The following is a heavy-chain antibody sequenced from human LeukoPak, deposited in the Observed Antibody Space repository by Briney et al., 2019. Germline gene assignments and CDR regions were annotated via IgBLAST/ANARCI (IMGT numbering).Heavy chain of an antibody. CDR3: ARHDNDDDFDY. V-gene: IGHV7-4-1*02. D-gene: IGHD3-16*01. CDR2: INMYTANP. J-gene: IGHJ4*02. Sequence: ASVKVSCKAFGYTFTSYAMNWLRQAPGQGLEWMGWINMYTANPAYAQGFTERFVFSLDTSVTTAYLQISNLKTEDTAVYYCARHDNDDDFDYWGQGTLVTVSS. CDR1: GYTFTSYA.